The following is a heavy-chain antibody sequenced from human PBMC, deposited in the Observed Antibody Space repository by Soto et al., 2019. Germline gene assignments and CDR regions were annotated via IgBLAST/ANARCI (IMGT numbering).Heavy chain of an antibody. V-gene: IGHV4-34*01. D-gene: IGHD6-19*01. CDR2: INHSGST. J-gene: IGHJ2*01. Sequence: QVQLQQWGAGLLKPSETLSLTCAVYGGSFSPYFWSWIRQPPGKGLEWIGEINHSGSTNYNPSLPRRATLSVATSKTQVALKLTSVTAADTAVYYCARLASGWQYYYFDFWGRGTPVTVSS. CDR3: ARLASGWQYYYFDF. CDR1: GGSFSPYF.